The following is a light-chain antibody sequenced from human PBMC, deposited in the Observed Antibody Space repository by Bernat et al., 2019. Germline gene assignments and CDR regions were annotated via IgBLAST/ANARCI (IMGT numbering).Light chain of an antibody. J-gene: IGKJ2*01. CDR2: AAS. CDR3: QQSHITPYT. CDR1: QPINNY. Sequence: DIQVTQSPSSLSASVGDRVTITCRTSQPINNYLMWYQHKPGTAPKLLIYAASSVKSWVPSRFIGSGYGTVFTLTVTSLQPEDFATYFCQQSHITPYTFGQGTKVDI. V-gene: IGKV1-39*01.